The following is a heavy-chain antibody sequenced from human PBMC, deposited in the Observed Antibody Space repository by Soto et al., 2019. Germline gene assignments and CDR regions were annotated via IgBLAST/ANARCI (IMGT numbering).Heavy chain of an antibody. CDR3: ARVSSSDAFDI. Sequence: GGSLRLSCAASGFTFSNAWMNWVRQAPGKGLEWVSYISSSSSTIYYADSVKGRFTISRDNAKNSLYLQMNSLRAEDTAVYYCARVSSSDAFDIWGQGTMVTVSS. J-gene: IGHJ3*02. CDR2: ISSSSSTI. D-gene: IGHD6-13*01. CDR1: GFTFSNAW. V-gene: IGHV3-48*01.